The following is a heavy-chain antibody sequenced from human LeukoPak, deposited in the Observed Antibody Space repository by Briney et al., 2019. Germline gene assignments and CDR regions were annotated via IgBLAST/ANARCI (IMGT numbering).Heavy chain of an antibody. CDR2: IIPIFGTA. CDR3: ARDGSSKNWFDP. J-gene: IGHJ5*02. Sequence: SVKVSCKASGGTFSSYAISWVRQAPGQGLEWMGGIIPIFGTANYAQKFQGRVTITADESTSTAYMELSSLRAEDTAVYYCARDGSSKNWFDPWGQGTLVTVSS. V-gene: IGHV1-69*13. D-gene: IGHD6-19*01. CDR1: GGTFSSYA.